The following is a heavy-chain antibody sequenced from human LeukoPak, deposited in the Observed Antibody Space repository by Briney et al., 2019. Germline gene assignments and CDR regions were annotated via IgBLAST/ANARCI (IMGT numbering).Heavy chain of an antibody. J-gene: IGHJ4*02. D-gene: IGHD3-22*01. Sequence: GGSLRLSCAASGFTFSSYSMNWVRQAPGKGLEWVSSISSSSSYIYYADSGKGRFTISRDNAKNSLYLQMHSLIAEDTAVYYCARVGNSSGYCFDYWGQGTLVTVSS. CDR3: ARVGNSSGYCFDY. CDR1: GFTFSSYS. V-gene: IGHV3-21*01. CDR2: ISSSSSYI.